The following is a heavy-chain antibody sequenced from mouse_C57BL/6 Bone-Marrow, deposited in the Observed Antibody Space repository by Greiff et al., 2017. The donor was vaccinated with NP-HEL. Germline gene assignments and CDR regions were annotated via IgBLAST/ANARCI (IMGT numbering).Heavy chain of an antibody. CDR1: GYTFTSYT. J-gene: IGHJ3*01. CDR3: ARAWDWFAY. D-gene: IGHD4-1*01. Sequence: VQLQESGAELARPGASVKMSCKASGYTFTSYTMHWVKQRPGQGLEWIGYINPSSGYTKYNQKFKDKATLTADKSSSTAYMQLSSLTSEDSAVYYCARAWDWFAYWGQGTLVTVSA. CDR2: INPSSGYT. V-gene: IGHV1-4*01.